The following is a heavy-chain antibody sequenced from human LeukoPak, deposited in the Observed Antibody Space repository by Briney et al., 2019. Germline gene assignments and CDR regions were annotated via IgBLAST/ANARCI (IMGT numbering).Heavy chain of an antibody. CDR1: GFTFSNHA. J-gene: IGHJ4*02. CDR2: ISGSGGST. D-gene: IGHD6-19*01. CDR3: AKSSLRRKYSSGLGYFDY. V-gene: IGHV3-23*01. Sequence: PGGSLRLSCAASGFTFSNHAMSWVRQAPGKGLEWVSAISGSGGSTYYADSVKGRFTISRDNSKNTLCLQMNSLRAEDTAVYYCAKSSLRRKYSSGLGYFDYWGQGTLVTVSS.